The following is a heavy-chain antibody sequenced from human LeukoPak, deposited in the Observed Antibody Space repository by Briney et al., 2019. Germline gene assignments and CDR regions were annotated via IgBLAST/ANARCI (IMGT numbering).Heavy chain of an antibody. D-gene: IGHD3-22*01. CDR2: MSPSGTT. CDR1: GDSFSSGNYY. V-gene: IGHV4-61*01. CDR3: ARGQDDRSGTFDY. J-gene: IGHJ4*02. Sequence: SKTLSLTCTVSGDSFSSGNYYLSWIRQPPGKGLDWITYMSPSGTTKYNPSLKSRVTTSVDTSRTQFSLRLSSVTAADTAVYYCARGQDDRSGTFDYWGQGILVTVSS.